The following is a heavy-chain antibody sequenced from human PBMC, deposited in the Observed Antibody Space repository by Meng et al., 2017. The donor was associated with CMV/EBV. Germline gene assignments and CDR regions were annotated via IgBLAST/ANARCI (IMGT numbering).Heavy chain of an antibody. CDR3: ARPYSGYYYPGFDY. J-gene: IGHJ4*02. V-gene: IGHV1-69*12. Sequence: VQAGGSGGEVKKPGASVQGACKASGGTFSSYVISLVRQAPGQGVEGMGGITPIFGTANYAQKFQGRVTITADESTSTAYMELSSLRSEDTAVYYCARPYSGYYYPGFDYWGQGTLVTVSS. CDR2: ITPIFGTA. D-gene: IGHD3-22*01. CDR1: GGTFSSYV.